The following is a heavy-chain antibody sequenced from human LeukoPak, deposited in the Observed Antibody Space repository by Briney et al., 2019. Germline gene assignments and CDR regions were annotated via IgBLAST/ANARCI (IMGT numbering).Heavy chain of an antibody. V-gene: IGHV3-74*01. D-gene: IGHD4-17*01. CDR2: INSDGSST. Sequence: GGSLRLSCAASGFTFSSYAMSWVRQAPGKGLVWVSRINSDGSSTSYADSVKGRFTISRDNAKNTLYLQMNSLRAEDTAVYYCARVSVGDYYYYYYYMDVWGKGTTVTVSS. CDR3: ARVSVGDYYYYYYYMDV. CDR1: GFTFSSYA. J-gene: IGHJ6*03.